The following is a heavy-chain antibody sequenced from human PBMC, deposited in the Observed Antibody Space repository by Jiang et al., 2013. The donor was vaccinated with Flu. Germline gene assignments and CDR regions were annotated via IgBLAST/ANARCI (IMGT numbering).Heavy chain of an antibody. D-gene: IGHD1-7*01. CDR1: GYTFTGYY. Sequence: VQLVESGAEVKKPGASVKVSCKASGYTFTGYYMHWVRQAPGQGLEWMGWINPNSGGTNYAQKFQGWVTMTRDTSISTAYMELSRLRSDDTAVYYCARVPNYPDDYYYYGMDVWGQGTTVTVSS. J-gene: IGHJ6*02. CDR2: INPNSGGT. V-gene: IGHV1-2*04. CDR3: ARVPNYPDDYYYYGMDV.